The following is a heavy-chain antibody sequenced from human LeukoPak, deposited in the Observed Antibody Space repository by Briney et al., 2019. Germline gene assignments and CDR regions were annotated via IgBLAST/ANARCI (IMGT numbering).Heavy chain of an antibody. Sequence: GSLRLSCAAFEFTFSNYDMHWVRQAPGKGLEWVALIRYDGSNKYYADSVKGRFTISRSNSKNTLYLQMNSLRADDTAVYYCARPLDCDNSAFRPLGYWGQGTLVTVSS. D-gene: IGHD3-22*01. V-gene: IGHV3-33*01. CDR3: ARPLDCDNSAFRPLGY. J-gene: IGHJ4*02. CDR2: IRYDGSNK. CDR1: EFTFSNYD.